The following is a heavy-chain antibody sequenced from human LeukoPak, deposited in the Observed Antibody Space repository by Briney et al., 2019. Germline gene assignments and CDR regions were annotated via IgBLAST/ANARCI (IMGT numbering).Heavy chain of an antibody. D-gene: IGHD3-22*01. CDR2: ISDSGGST. Sequence: HPGGSLRLSCAVSGITLSNYGMTWVRQAPGKGLEWVAGISDSGGSTNYADSVKGRFTISRDNPKNTLYLQMNSLRAEDTAVYFCAKRGVVIRVILVGFHKEAYYFDSWGQGALVPSPQ. CDR3: AKRGVVIRVILVGFHKEAYYFDS. J-gene: IGHJ4*02. V-gene: IGHV3-23*01. CDR1: GITLSNYG.